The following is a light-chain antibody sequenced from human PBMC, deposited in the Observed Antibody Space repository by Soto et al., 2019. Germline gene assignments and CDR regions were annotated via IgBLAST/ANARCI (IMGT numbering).Light chain of an antibody. CDR2: KAS. J-gene: IGKJ2*01. V-gene: IGKV1-5*03. CDR3: QHCNNYPYT. CDR1: QSITDW. Sequence: DIQMTQSPSTLSASVGDRVTITCRASQSITDWLAWYQQKPGKAPKLLIYKASSLESGVPSRFSGGGSGTEFTLTISSLQPDDFATYYCQHCNNYPYTFGQWTKLEIK.